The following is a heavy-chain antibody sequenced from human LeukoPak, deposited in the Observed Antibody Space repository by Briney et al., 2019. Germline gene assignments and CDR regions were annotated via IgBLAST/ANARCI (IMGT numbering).Heavy chain of an antibody. V-gene: IGHV1-8*01. CDR3: ARGSYDSSGYYYKFDY. D-gene: IGHD3-22*01. J-gene: IGHJ4*02. Sequence: GASVTVSCTASGYTFTSYDINWVRQATGQGLEWMGWMNPNSGNTGYAQKFQGRVTMTRNTSISTAYMELSSLRSEDTAVYYCARGSYDSSGYYYKFDYWGQGTLVTVSS. CDR2: MNPNSGNT. CDR1: GYTFTSYD.